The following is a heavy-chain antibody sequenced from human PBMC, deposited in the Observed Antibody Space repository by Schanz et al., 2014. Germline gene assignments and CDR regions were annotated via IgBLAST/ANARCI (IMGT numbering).Heavy chain of an antibody. CDR1: GFTFSSYS. CDR3: ARGGSGSHYRLDY. V-gene: IGHV3-48*01. Sequence: EVQLVESGGGLVQPGGSLRLSCTVSGFTFSSYSMNWVRQAPGKGLEWVSYISGSSRTIYYADSMKGRFTVSRDNAENALYLQMNSLRAEDTGLYFCARGGSGSHYRLDYWGQGTLVTVSA. D-gene: IGHD1-26*01. CDR2: ISGSSRTI. J-gene: IGHJ4*02.